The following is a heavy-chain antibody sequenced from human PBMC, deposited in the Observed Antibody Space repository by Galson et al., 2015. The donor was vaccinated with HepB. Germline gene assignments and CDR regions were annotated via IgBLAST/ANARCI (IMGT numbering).Heavy chain of an antibody. Sequence: SLRLSCAASGFTVSSNYMSWVRQAPGKGLEWVSVIYSGGRTYYADSVKGRFTISRHNSKNTLYLQMNSLRAEDTAVYYCARNSKDTFMASHYHYGMDVWGQGTTVAVSS. CDR1: GFTVSSNY. CDR3: ARNSKDTFMASHYHYGMDV. D-gene: IGHD5-18*01. V-gene: IGHV3-53*04. CDR2: IYSGGRT. J-gene: IGHJ6*02.